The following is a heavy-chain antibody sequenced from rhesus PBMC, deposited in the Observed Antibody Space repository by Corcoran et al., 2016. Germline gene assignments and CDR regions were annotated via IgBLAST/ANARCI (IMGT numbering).Heavy chain of an antibody. CDR2: INPYNGNT. J-gene: IGHJ4*01. D-gene: IGHD2-33*01. V-gene: IGHV1S2*01. CDR1: GYTFTDYS. Sequence: VQLVQSGAEVQKPGSSVKVSCKASGYTFTDYSMHWVRQAPRQGLEWMGRINPYNGNTKYAQKFQGRVTMTRDTSTSTAYMELSSLRSEDTAVYYCARLSSDIDYWGQGVLVTVSS. CDR3: ARLSSDIDY.